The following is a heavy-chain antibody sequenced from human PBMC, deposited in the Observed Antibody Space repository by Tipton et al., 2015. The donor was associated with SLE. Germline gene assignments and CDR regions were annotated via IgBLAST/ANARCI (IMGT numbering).Heavy chain of an antibody. CDR1: GVSVSSFY. CDR2: IYYSGGT. Sequence: GLVKPSETLSLTCTVSGVSVSSFYWSWIRQSPGKGLEWIGYIYYSGGTNYNPSLESRVTISVDKSKNQFSLRLNSVTAADTAVYYCARDYGGNAGELDYWGQGTLVTVSS. V-gene: IGHV4-59*02. D-gene: IGHD4-23*01. CDR3: ARDYGGNAGELDY. J-gene: IGHJ4*02.